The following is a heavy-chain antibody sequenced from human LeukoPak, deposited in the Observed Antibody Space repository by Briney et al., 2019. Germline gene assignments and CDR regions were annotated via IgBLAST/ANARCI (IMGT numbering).Heavy chain of an antibody. Sequence: PGGSLRLSCAASGFTFSDYYMSWIRQAPGKGLEWVSYISSSGSTIYYADSVKGRFTIYRDNAKNSLYLQMNSLRAEDTAVYYCARPMEPQVDIVADYWGQGTLVTVSS. CDR1: GFTFSDYY. CDR3: ARPMEPQVDIVADY. V-gene: IGHV3-11*04. J-gene: IGHJ4*02. D-gene: IGHD5-12*01. CDR2: ISSSGSTI.